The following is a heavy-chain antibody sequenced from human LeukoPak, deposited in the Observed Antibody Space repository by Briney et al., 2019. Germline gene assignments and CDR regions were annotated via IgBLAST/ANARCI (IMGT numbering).Heavy chain of an antibody. Sequence: QSGGSLRLSCAASGFTVSSNYMSWVRQAPGKGLEWVSAISGSGASTYYADSVKGRFSLSRDNSKSTLFLQMSSLRAEDTAVYYCAKDPSDYGGTPDWYFDLWGRGTLITVSS. J-gene: IGHJ2*01. D-gene: IGHD4-17*01. CDR2: ISGSGAST. CDR3: AKDPSDYGGTPDWYFDL. CDR1: GFTVSSNY. V-gene: IGHV3-23*01.